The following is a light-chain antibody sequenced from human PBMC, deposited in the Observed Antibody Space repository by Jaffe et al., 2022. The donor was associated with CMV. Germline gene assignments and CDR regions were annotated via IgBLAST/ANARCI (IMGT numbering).Light chain of an antibody. CDR2: DAS. Sequence: DIQMTQSPSSLSAYVGDTVTITCRASQSVSSSLNWYQQKPGKAPELLIYDASSLHNGVPSRFTGSGSGTDFALTISNLQPEDFASYYCQQTYTSPSWTFGQGTKVEIK. CDR1: QSVSSS. V-gene: IGKV1-39*01. CDR3: QQTYTSPSWT. J-gene: IGKJ1*01.